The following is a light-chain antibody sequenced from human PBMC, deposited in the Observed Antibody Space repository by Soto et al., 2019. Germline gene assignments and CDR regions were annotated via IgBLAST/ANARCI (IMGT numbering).Light chain of an antibody. Sequence: DIQMTQSQSSLSASVGDRVTITCRASQSISTYLNWYQQKPGKAPKLLIYAASSLQSGVPSRFSGSGSGTDFTLTISSLQPEDFATYYFKQSYSIPRTFGHGTKLEIK. CDR1: QSISTY. CDR2: AAS. V-gene: IGKV1-39*01. CDR3: KQSYSIPRT. J-gene: IGKJ2*01.